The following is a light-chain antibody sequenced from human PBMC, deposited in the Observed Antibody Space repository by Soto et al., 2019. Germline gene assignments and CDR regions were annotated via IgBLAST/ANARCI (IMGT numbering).Light chain of an antibody. V-gene: IGKV1-6*01. CDR3: LQDYNYPWT. CDR2: AAS. J-gene: IGKJ1*01. Sequence: AIQMTQSPSSMSASFGNSVTMTCRASQGIRNDLGWYQQEPGKAPKLLIYAASSLESGVPSRFSGSGSGTDFTLTISSLQPEDFATYYCLQDYNYPWTFGQGTKVDIK. CDR1: QGIRND.